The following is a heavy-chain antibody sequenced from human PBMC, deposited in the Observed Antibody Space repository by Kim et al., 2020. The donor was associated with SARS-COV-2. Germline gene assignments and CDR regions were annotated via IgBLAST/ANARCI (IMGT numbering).Heavy chain of an antibody. CDR3: ARATNGWGAFDH. Sequence: GGSLRLSCAASGFTFSNYAMTWVRQAPGKGLEWVSIIIGDGGQIHYADFAKGRFTVSRDNSTNTVYLEMDSLRAEDAAIYFCARATNGWGAFDHWGQGTLVTVSS. V-gene: IGHV3-23*01. CDR1: GFTFSNYA. D-gene: IGHD3-16*01. CDR2: IIGDGGQI. J-gene: IGHJ4*02.